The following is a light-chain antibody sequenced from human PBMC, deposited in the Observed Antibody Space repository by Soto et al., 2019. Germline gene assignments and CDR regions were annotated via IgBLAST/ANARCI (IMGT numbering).Light chain of an antibody. CDR1: QSILYTSSGNNY. CDR2: WAS. J-gene: IGKJ1*01. V-gene: IGKV4-1*01. CDR3: QQYGSSGT. Sequence: DIVMTQSPDSLAVSLGERATINCKSSQSILYTSSGNNYLAWYQHKPGQPPKLLIYWASTRVSGVPDRFSGSGSGTDFTLTISRLEPEDFAVYYCQQYGSSGTFGQGTKVDIK.